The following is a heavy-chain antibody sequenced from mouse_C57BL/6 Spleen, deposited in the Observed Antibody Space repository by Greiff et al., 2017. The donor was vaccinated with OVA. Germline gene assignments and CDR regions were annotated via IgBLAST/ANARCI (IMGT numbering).Heavy chain of an antibody. D-gene: IGHD3-3*01. CDR2: IDPSDSYT. CDR3: ARRDLDFDY. J-gene: IGHJ2*01. V-gene: IGHV1-69*01. Sequence: VQLQQPGAELVMPGASVKLSCKASGYTFTSYWMHWVKQRPGQGLEWIGEIDPSDSYTNYNQKFKGKSTLTVDKSSSTAYMQLSSLTSEDSAVYYCARRDLDFDYWGQGTTLTVSS. CDR1: GYTFTSYW.